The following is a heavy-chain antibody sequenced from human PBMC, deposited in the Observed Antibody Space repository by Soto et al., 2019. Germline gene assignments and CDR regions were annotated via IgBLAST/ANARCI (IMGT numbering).Heavy chain of an antibody. J-gene: IGHJ6*03. V-gene: IGHV6-1*01. Sequence: SQTISLTCAVSGDSISXNSADWNWIRQYPSRGLEWLGRTYYRSKWYNDYAVSVKSRITIHTDTSKNQFSPQLNSVTAANTAVYYCARGRRAATAPYYMDVWGKVTTLTVS. CDR3: ARGRRAATAPYYMDV. D-gene: IGHD6-13*01. CDR1: GDSISXNSAD. CDR2: TYYRSKWYN.